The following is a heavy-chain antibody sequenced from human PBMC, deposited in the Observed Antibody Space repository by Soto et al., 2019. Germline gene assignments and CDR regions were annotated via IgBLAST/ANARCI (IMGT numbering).Heavy chain of an antibody. J-gene: IGHJ6*03. CDR2: IYYSGST. D-gene: IGHD1-1*01. Sequence: PSETLSLTCTVSGGSISSYYWSWIRQPPGKGLEWIGYIYYSGSTNYNPSLKSRVTISVDTSKNQFSLKLSSVTAADTAVYYCARGNPNFYYYYMDVWGKGTTVTSP. V-gene: IGHV4-59*01. CDR3: ARGNPNFYYYYMDV. CDR1: GGSISSYY.